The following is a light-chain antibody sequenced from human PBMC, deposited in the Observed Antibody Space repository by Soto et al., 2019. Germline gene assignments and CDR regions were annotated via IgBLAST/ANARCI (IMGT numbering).Light chain of an antibody. CDR2: HNT. J-gene: IGLJ3*02. CDR1: SSNIGAGYD. V-gene: IGLV1-40*01. CDR3: QSYDNSLSGWV. Sequence: QLVLTQPPSVSGAPGQRVTISCTGSSSNIGAGYDVYWYQQLPGTAPKLLIYHNTNRPSGVPDRFSGSKSGTSASLAITGLQAEDEADFYCQSYDNSLSGWVFGGGTKLTVL.